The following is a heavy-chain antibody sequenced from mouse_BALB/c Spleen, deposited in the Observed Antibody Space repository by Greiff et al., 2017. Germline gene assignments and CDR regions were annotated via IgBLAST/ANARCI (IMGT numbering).Heavy chain of an antibody. CDR3: ASLYYYGSSYYAMDY. Sequence: EVQGVESGGDLVKPGGSLKLSCAASGFTFSSYGMSWVRQTPDKRLEWVATISSGGSYTYYPDSVKGRFTISRDNAKNTLYLQMSSLKSEDTAMYYCASLYYYGSSYYAMDYWGQGTSVTVSA. J-gene: IGHJ4*01. D-gene: IGHD1-1*01. V-gene: IGHV5-6*01. CDR2: ISSGGSYT. CDR1: GFTFSSYG.